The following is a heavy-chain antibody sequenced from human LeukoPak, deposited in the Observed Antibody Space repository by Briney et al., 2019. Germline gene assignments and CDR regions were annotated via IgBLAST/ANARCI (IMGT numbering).Heavy chain of an antibody. Sequence: ASVKVSCKASGGTFSSYAISWVRQAPGQGLEWMGGIIPIFGTANYAQKFQGRVTITADESTSTAYMELSSLRSEDTAVYYCATGLIGSGYDFGYWGQGTLVTVSS. CDR2: IIPIFGTA. CDR1: GGTFSSYA. J-gene: IGHJ4*02. CDR3: ATGLIGSGYDFGY. D-gene: IGHD5-12*01. V-gene: IGHV1-69*01.